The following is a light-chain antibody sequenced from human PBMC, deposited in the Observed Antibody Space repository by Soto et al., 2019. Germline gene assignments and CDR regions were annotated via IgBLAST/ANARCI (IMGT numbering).Light chain of an antibody. V-gene: IGKV3-15*01. CDR1: QSVGSN. J-gene: IGKJ5*01. CDR3: QQYNNWPPWIT. Sequence: EIVMTQSPATLSVSPGDRATLSCRASQSVGSNLAWYQQKAGQAPRLLIYDVFTRATGVPVRFGGSGSGTEFTLTISSLQSEDFAVYYCQQYNNWPPWITFGQGTRLEIK. CDR2: DVF.